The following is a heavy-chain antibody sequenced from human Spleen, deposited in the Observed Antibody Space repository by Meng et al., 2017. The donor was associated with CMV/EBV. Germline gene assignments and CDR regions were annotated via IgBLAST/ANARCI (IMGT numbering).Heavy chain of an antibody. CDR1: GFTFSNAC. CDR3: ATEAAAATRLDY. D-gene: IGHD6-13*01. Sequence: EVQLVESGGGLVKPGGSLRLSCAASGFTFSNACMHWVRQAPGKGLVWVSRINSDGSSTNYADSVKGRFTISRDNAKNTLYLQLNSLRAEDTAVYYCATEAAAATRLDYWGQGILVTVSS. J-gene: IGHJ4*02. CDR2: INSDGSST. V-gene: IGHV3-74*01.